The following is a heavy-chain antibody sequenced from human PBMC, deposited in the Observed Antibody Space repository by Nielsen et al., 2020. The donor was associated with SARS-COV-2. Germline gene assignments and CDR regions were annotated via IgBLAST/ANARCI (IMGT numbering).Heavy chain of an antibody. J-gene: IGHJ6*02. Sequence: WIRQPPGKGLEWVSYISSSSRHTNYADSVKGRFTISGDNAKNSLYLQMNSLRVEDTAVYYCARLGCSGGSCSSGYYYYGMDVWGQGATVTVSS. CDR2: ISSSSRHT. D-gene: IGHD2-15*01. CDR3: ARLGCSGGSCSSGYYYYGMDV. V-gene: IGHV3-11*03.